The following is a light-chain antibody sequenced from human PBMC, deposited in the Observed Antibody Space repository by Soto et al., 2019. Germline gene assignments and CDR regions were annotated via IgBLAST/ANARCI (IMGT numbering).Light chain of an antibody. J-gene: IGKJ2*01. CDR3: QQYSTLPHT. CDR1: QSVTSRY. V-gene: IGKV3-20*01. CDR2: GVS. Sequence: ENVLTQSPGTLSLSPGERATLSCRATQSVTSRYFAWYQQKPGQAPRLLIYGVSSRATDIPDRFSGSVSGTDFTLTISRLEPEDFVVYYCQQYSTLPHTFGQGTKLEVK.